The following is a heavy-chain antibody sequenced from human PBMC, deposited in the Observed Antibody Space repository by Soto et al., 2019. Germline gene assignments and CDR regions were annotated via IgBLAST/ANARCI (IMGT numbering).Heavy chain of an antibody. CDR1: GYTFTSYG. CDR2: ISAYNGNT. Sequence: ASVKVSCKASGYTFTSYGISWVRQAPGQGLEWMGWISAYNGNTNYAQKLQGRVTMTTDTSTSTAYMELRSLRSDDTAVYYCARDAGRTYYYYYGMDVWGQGTTVTSP. V-gene: IGHV1-18*04. CDR3: ARDAGRTYYYYYGMDV. J-gene: IGHJ6*02. D-gene: IGHD3-10*01.